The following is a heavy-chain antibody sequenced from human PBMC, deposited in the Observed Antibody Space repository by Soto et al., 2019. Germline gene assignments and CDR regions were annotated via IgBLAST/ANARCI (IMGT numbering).Heavy chain of an antibody. V-gene: IGHV3-23*01. D-gene: IGHD4-4*01. CDR3: AKHDDYSNYGPIDY. CDR2: ISGSGGST. CDR1: GFTFSSYA. Sequence: GGSLRLSCAASGFTFSSYAMSWVRQAPGKGLEWVSAISGSGGSTYYADSVKGRFTISRDNSKNTLYLQMNSLRAEDTAVYYCAKHDDYSNYGPIDYWGQGTLVTVSS. J-gene: IGHJ4*02.